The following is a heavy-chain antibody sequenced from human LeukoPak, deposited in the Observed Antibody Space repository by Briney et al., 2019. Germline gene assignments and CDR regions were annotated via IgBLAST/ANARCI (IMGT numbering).Heavy chain of an antibody. Sequence: ASVKVSCXTSGYTFTTYGISWVRQAPGQGLEWMGWISTYNGNTRYTQKLQGRVTMTTEKSTSTAYMELRSLTSDDTAVYYCTRDPDGDDAFDIWGQGTMVIVSS. D-gene: IGHD3-10*01. CDR1: GYTFTTYG. CDR3: TRDPDGDDAFDI. J-gene: IGHJ3*02. CDR2: ISTYNGNT. V-gene: IGHV1-18*01.